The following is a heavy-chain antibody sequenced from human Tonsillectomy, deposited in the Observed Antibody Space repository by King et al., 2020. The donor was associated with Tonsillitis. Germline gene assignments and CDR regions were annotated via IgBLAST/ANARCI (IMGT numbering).Heavy chain of an antibody. Sequence: QLVQSGGGLVQPGGSLRLSCAASGFTFSSYAMSWVRQAPGKGLEWVSAISGSGGSTYYADSVKGRFTISRDNSKNTLYLQMNSLRAEDTAVYYCAQRLVTVNDYYYYGLDVWGQGTPVTVSS. CDR2: ISGSGGST. CDR3: AQRLVTVNDYYYYGLDV. D-gene: IGHD4-17*01. CDR1: GFTFSSYA. V-gene: IGHV3-23*04. J-gene: IGHJ6*02.